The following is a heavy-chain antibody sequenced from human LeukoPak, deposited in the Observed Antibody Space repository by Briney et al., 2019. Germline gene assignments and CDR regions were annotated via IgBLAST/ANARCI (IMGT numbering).Heavy chain of an antibody. V-gene: IGHV4-30-4*01. J-gene: IGHJ6*02. Sequence: PSHTLSLTCTVSGGSISSGDYYWSWIRQPPGKGLEWIEYIYYSGNTYYNASLKSRVTISADTSKNQFSMKLSSVTAADTAVYFCARRPSYYYYGMDVWGQGTTVTVSS. CDR2: IYYSGNT. CDR1: GGSISSGDYY. CDR3: ARRPSYYYYGMDV.